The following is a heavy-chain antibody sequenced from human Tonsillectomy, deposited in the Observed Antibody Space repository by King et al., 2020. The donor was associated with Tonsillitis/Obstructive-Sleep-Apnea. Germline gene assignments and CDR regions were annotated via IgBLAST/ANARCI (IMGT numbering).Heavy chain of an antibody. CDR1: GFTVYSND. Sequence: VQLVESGGGLIQPGGSLRLSCAAAGFTVYSNDMSWVRQAPGKGLEWVSVIYSGGTTYYADSVKGRFTISRDNSNNTVFLQMNSLSAEDTAVYYCARDQGYSGYAIDYWGQGTLVTVSS. CDR2: IYSGGTT. V-gene: IGHV3-53*01. CDR3: ARDQGYSGYAIDY. D-gene: IGHD5-12*01. J-gene: IGHJ4*02.